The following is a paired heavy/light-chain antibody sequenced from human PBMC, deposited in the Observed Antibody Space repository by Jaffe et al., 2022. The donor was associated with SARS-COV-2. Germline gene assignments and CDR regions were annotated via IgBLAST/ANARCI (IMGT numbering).Heavy chain of an antibody. Sequence: EVQLVESGGGVVQPGGSLRLSCAASGFTFDDYAMHWVRQAPGKGLEWVSLISGDGGSTYYADSVKGRFTISRDNSKNSLYLQMNSLRTEDTALYYCAKDISWGTAMANYYYYGMDVWGQGTTVTVSS. D-gene: IGHD5-18*01. J-gene: IGHJ6*02. CDR1: GFTFDDYA. CDR3: AKDISWGTAMANYYYYGMDV. CDR2: ISGDGGST. V-gene: IGHV3-43*02.
Light chain of an antibody. CDR2: GAS. V-gene: IGKV3-20*01. CDR1: QSVSSSY. Sequence: EIVLTQSPGTLSLSPGERATLSCRASQSVSSSYLAWYQQKPGQAPRLLIYGASSRATGIPDRFSGSGSGTDFTLTISRLEPEDFAVYYCQQYGSSPPLTFGPGTKVDIK. CDR3: QQYGSSPPLT. J-gene: IGKJ3*01.